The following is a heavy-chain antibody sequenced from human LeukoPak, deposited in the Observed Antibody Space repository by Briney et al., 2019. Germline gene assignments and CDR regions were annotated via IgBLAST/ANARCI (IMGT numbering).Heavy chain of an antibody. J-gene: IGHJ4*02. V-gene: IGHV3-48*04. CDR2: ISSSSSTI. CDR3: ARADLAAAAY. CDR1: GFTFSSYS. D-gene: IGHD6-13*01. Sequence: HTGGSLRLSCAASGFTFSSYSMNWVRQAPGKGLEWVSYISSSSSTIYYADSVKGRFTISRDNAKNLLYLQMNSLRAEDTAVYYCARADLAAAAYWGQGTLVTVSS.